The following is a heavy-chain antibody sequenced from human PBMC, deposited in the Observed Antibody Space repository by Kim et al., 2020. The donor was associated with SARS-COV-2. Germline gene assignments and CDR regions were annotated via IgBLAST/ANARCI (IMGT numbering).Heavy chain of an antibody. CDR1: GGSFSGYY. Sequence: SETLSLTCAVYGGSFSGYYWSWIRQPPGKGLEWIGEINHSGSTNYNPSLKSRVTISVDTSKNQFSLKLSSVTAADTAVYYCARRGIQLRLDDYWGQGTLVTVSS. D-gene: IGHD5-18*01. V-gene: IGHV4-34*01. CDR3: ARRGIQLRLDDY. CDR2: INHSGST. J-gene: IGHJ4*02.